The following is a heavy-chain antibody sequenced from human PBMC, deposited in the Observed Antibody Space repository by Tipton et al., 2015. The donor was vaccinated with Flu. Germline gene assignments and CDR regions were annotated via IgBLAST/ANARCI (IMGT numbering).Heavy chain of an antibody. D-gene: IGHD6-13*01. CDR2: IYPGDSDT. CDR3: ARREGSSWPQRGDWVDP. J-gene: IGHJ5*02. V-gene: IGHV5-51*01. CDR1: GYSFTSYW. Sequence: QLVQSGAEVKKPGESLKTSCKGSGYSFTSYWIGWVRQMPGKGLEWMGIIYPGDSDTRYSPSFQGQVTISADKSISTAYLQWSSLKASDPAMYYWARREGSSWPQRGDWVDPWGQGTLVTVSS.